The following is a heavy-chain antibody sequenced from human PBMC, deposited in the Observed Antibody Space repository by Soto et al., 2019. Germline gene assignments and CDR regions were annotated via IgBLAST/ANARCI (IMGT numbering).Heavy chain of an antibody. CDR2: ISSSGSSI. Sequence: QAQLVDSGGGFVKPGGSLRLSCAASGLTFSDCYLNWIRQAPGQGLEWVSYISSSGSSINYAGSVKGRFTISRDNAKNSLDLQMNSLRDEDTAMYSCARVRFGEWGYAMDVWGQGTTVTVSS. V-gene: IGHV3-11*01. CDR3: ARVRFGEWGYAMDV. D-gene: IGHD3-10*01. J-gene: IGHJ6*02. CDR1: GLTFSDCY.